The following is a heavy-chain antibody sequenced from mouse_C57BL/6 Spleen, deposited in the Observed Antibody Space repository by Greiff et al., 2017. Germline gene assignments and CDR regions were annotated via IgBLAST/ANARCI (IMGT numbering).Heavy chain of an antibody. CDR1: GYTFTSYW. D-gene: IGHD1-1*01. V-gene: IGHV1-64*01. CDR3: ARGGYGSSYIAY. CDR2: IHPNSGST. J-gene: IGHJ3*01. Sequence: QVQLQQPGAELVKPGASVKLSCKASGYTFTSYWMHWVKQRPGQGLEWIGMIHPNSGSTNYNEKFKSKATLTVDKSSSTAYMQLSSLTSEDSAVYDCARGGYGSSYIAYWGQGTLVTVSA.